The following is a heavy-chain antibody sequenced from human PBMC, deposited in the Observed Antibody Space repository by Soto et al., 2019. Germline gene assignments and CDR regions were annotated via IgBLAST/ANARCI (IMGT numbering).Heavy chain of an antibody. J-gene: IGHJ3*02. Sequence: QVQLVQSGAEVKKPGSSVKVSCKASGGTFSSYTISWVRQAPGQGLEWMGRIIPILGIANYAQKFQGRVTITADKSTSTAYMELSSLRSEDTAVYYCAKASTNLDAFDIWGQGTMVTVSS. CDR3: AKASTNLDAFDI. CDR1: GGTFSSYT. CDR2: IIPILGIA. V-gene: IGHV1-69*02.